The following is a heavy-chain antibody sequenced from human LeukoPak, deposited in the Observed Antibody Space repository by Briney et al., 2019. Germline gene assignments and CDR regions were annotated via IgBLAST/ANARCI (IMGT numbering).Heavy chain of an antibody. Sequence: ETLSLTCTVSGGSISSYYWSWIRQPPGKGLEWIGYIYYSGSTNYNPSLKSRVTISVDTSKNQFSLKLSSVTAADTAVYYCAKESRFTFFGVVMSYYFDYWGQGTLVTVSS. D-gene: IGHD3-3*01. CDR3: AKESRFTFFGVVMSYYFDY. J-gene: IGHJ4*02. V-gene: IGHV4-59*01. CDR1: GGSISSYY. CDR2: IYYSGST.